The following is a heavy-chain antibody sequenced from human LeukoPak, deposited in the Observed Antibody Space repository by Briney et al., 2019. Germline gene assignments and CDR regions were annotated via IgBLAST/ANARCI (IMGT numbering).Heavy chain of an antibody. J-gene: IGHJ5*02. CDR1: GGSMRSSNFY. V-gene: IGHV4-39*07. D-gene: IGHD3-9*01. CDR3: ARTHFDSLGWFDP. CDR2: INYSGST. Sequence: SETLTLTCAVSGGSMRSSNFYWGWIRQPPGKGLEWIGNINYSGSTYYNPSVKSRVTLSVDVSKNRFSLNLTSVTAADTALYFCARTHFDSLGWFDPWGQGIQVIVSS.